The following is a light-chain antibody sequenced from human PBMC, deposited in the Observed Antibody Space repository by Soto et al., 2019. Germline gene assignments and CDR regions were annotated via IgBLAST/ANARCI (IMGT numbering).Light chain of an antibody. CDR3: QQTFRMPEA. CDR2: AAS. CDR1: QNIGKY. J-gene: IGKJ4*01. Sequence: DIQMTQSPSSLSASVGDRVTIPCRASQNIGKYLNWYQQKPGKAPKLLVYAASILQSGVPSRISGSGSGIDFTLTISSLQPEDFATYYCQQTFRMPEAFGGGTKVEI. V-gene: IGKV1-39*01.